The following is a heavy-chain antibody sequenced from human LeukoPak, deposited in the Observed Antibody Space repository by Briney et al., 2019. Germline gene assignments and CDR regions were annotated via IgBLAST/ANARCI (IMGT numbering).Heavy chain of an antibody. J-gene: IGHJ6*02. Sequence: GGSLRLSCAASGFTFSSYAMSWVRQAPGKGLEWVSAISGSGGSTYYADSVKGRFTISRDNSKNTLYLQMNSLRAEDTAVYYCARTGWGAYGVDVWGPGTTVTVSS. CDR1: GFTFSSYA. CDR2: ISGSGGST. CDR3: ARTGWGAYGVDV. V-gene: IGHV3-23*01. D-gene: IGHD1-14*01.